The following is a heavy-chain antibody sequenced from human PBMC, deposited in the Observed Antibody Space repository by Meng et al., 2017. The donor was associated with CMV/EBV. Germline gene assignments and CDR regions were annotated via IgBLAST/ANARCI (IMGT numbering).Heavy chain of an antibody. V-gene: IGHV1-2*02. D-gene: IGHD4-11*01. Sequence: QVSMAQSWCEVNEPGASVKVSCKASGYTFTGYYMHWVRQAPGQGLEWMGWINPNSGGTNYAQKFQGRVTMTRDTSISTAYMELSRLRSDDTAVYYCARGPLGEYSNYDAPWGQGTLVTVSS. CDR2: INPNSGGT. CDR1: GYTFTGYY. J-gene: IGHJ5*02. CDR3: ARGPLGEYSNYDAP.